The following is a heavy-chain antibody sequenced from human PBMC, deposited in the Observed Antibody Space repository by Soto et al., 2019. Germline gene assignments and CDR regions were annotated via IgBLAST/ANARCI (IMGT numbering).Heavy chain of an antibody. D-gene: IGHD3-16*01. V-gene: IGHV3-74*03. Sequence: EVQLVESGGGLVQPGRSLRLSCAASGFNFRTSSMHWVRQAPGKGLVWVSQINSDGSSTTYADSVKGRFTISRDNAKNTLYLQMSSLRAEDTAVYYCARVMITFGGVDYWGQGTLVTVSS. J-gene: IGHJ4*02. CDR2: INSDGSST. CDR1: GFNFRTSS. CDR3: ARVMITFGGVDY.